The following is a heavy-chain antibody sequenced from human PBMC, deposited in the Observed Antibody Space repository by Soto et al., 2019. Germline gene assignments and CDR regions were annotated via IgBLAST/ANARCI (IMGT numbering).Heavy chain of an antibody. CDR2: IWYDGSNK. CDR1: GFTFSSYG. CDR3: ARSFQFVRGVDY. D-gene: IGHD3-10*01. J-gene: IGHJ4*02. V-gene: IGHV3-33*01. Sequence: QVQLVESGGGVVQPGRSLRHSCAASGFTFSSYGMHWVRQAPGKGLEWVAVIWYDGSNKYYADSVKGRFTISRDNSKNTLYLQMNSLRAEDTAVYYCARSFQFVRGVDYWGQGTLVTVSS.